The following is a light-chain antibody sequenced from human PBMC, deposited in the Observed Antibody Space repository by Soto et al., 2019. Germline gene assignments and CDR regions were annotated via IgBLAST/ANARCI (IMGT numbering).Light chain of an antibody. CDR2: DVS. J-gene: IGLJ1*01. Sequence: QCALTQPASVSGSPGQSITISCTGTSSDVGGYNYVSWYQQHPGKAPKLMIYDVSNRPSGVSNRFSGSKSGNTASLTISGLQAEDEADYYCSSYTSSSTRLYVFGTGTKVTVL. V-gene: IGLV2-14*01. CDR1: SSDVGGYNY. CDR3: SSYTSSSTRLYV.